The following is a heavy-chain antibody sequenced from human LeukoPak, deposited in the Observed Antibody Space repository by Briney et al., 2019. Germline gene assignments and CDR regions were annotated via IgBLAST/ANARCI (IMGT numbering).Heavy chain of an antibody. J-gene: IGHJ4*02. D-gene: IGHD3-3*01. CDR2: ISSTGDS. Sequence: SKTLSLTCTVSGGSLNNYYWSWIRQPAGKGLEWIGYISSTGDSKYNPSLESRLTMSIDTSRGQFSLSLTSVTAADTAVYYCARHSNFWDLNYWGQGTLVIVSS. CDR3: ARHSNFWDLNY. CDR1: GGSLNNYY. V-gene: IGHV4-4*07.